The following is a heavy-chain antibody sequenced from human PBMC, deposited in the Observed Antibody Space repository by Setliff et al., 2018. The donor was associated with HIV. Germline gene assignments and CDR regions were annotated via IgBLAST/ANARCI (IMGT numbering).Heavy chain of an antibody. J-gene: IGHJ3*01. CDR1: GVSINRTDHY. V-gene: IGHV4-61*05. CDR2: IYFTGSS. Sequence: SETLSLTCSVSGVSINRTDHYWGWIRQSPGKGLEWIGSIYFTGSSDNNPSLKSRVTLSVDTSKHQFSLKLSSVTAADTAVYYCARVQMAYAAFDVWGQGTMVTVSS. CDR3: ARVQMAYAAFDV. D-gene: IGHD4-17*01.